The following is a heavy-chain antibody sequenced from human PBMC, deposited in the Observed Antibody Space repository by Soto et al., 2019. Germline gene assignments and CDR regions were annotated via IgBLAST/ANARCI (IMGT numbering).Heavy chain of an antibody. CDR3: GRGGDGYDSYFAY. CDR1: GDSISSGRYY. V-gene: IGHV4-31*03. J-gene: IGHJ4*02. CDR2: IYASTST. D-gene: IGHD2-2*03. Sequence: PSETLSLTCIVSGDSISSGRYYWSWLRQHPGKGLEWIGYIYASTSTFYNPSLKSRVTISTDTSTNQFSLRLSSVTAADTAVYYCGRGGDGYDSYFAYWGQGTLVTVS.